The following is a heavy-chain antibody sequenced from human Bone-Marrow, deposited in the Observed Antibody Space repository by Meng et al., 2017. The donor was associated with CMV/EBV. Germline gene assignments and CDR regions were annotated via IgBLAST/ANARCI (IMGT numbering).Heavy chain of an antibody. V-gene: IGHV3-15*07. CDR1: NAC. Sequence: NACMIWVRQAPGKGLEWVGRIKSKTDGRTTDYAAPVKGRFTISRDDSKNTLYLQMNSLRTEDTAVYYCTTDRGYCSGGSCYPPFDYWGQGTLVTVSS. CDR2: IKSKTDGRTT. J-gene: IGHJ4*02. D-gene: IGHD2-15*01. CDR3: TTDRGYCSGGSCYPPFDY.